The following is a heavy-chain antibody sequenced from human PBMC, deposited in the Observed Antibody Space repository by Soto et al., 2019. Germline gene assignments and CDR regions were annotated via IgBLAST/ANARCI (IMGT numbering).Heavy chain of an antibody. CDR3: ARGVGSGSYYNQYNWFDP. D-gene: IGHD3-10*01. J-gene: IGHJ5*02. Sequence: SVKVSCKASGGTFSGYAISWVRQAPGQGLEWMGGIIPIFGTANYAQKVQGRVTMTTDTSTSTAYMELRSLRSDDTAVYYCARGVGSGSYYNQYNWFDPWGQGTLVTVSS. V-gene: IGHV1-69*05. CDR1: GGTFSGYA. CDR2: IIPIFGTA.